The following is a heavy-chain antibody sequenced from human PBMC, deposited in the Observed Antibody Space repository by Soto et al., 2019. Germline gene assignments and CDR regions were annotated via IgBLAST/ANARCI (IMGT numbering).Heavy chain of an antibody. CDR2: IIPIFGTA. CDR1: GGTFSSYA. Sequence: QVQLVQSGAEVKKPWSSVKVSCKASGGTFSSYAISWVRQAPGQGLEWMGGIIPIFGTANYAHKFQGRVTITADESTSTADMELSSLRSEDTAVYYCARFGSGWYRGDYWGQGTLVTVSS. J-gene: IGHJ4*02. CDR3: ARFGSGWYRGDY. D-gene: IGHD6-19*01. V-gene: IGHV1-69*01.